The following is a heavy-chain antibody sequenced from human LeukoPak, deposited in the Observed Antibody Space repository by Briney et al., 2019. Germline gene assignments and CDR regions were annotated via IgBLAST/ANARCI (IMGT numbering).Heavy chain of an antibody. Sequence: ASVKVSCKASGYSFPSYGLSWVRKAPGQGLEWMGWISPYHGSTNYAQKLQGRVTMTTDTSTSTAYMELRSLRSDDTAVYYCARRGITNYYGMDVWGQGTTVTVSS. D-gene: IGHD3-3*01. CDR1: GYSFPSYG. J-gene: IGHJ6*02. CDR3: ARRGITNYYGMDV. CDR2: ISPYHGST. V-gene: IGHV1-18*01.